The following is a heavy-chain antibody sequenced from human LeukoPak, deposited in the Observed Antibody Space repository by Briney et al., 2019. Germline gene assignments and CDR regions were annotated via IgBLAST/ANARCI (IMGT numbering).Heavy chain of an antibody. J-gene: IGHJ5*02. CDR1: LGSIGRGGYY. Sequence: PSETLSLTCTVSLGSIGRGGYYWDWIRQPPGKGLEWIGTIYYTGTTFYNPSLKSRVTISVDTSKNQFPLNLRSVTAADTAVYYCARDAEHCSGSDCPRWFDPWGQGTLVTVSS. V-gene: IGHV4-39*06. CDR2: IYYTGTT. D-gene: IGHD2-15*01. CDR3: ARDAEHCSGSDCPRWFDP.